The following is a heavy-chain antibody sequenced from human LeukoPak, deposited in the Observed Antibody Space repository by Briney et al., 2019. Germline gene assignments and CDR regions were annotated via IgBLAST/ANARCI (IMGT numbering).Heavy chain of an antibody. CDR1: GYTFSSYE. V-gene: IGHV1-18*01. D-gene: IGHD2-21*02. CDR2: ISTHKGNT. CDR3: ARVRSASAGTASAFDI. J-gene: IGHJ3*02. Sequence: ASVKVSCKASGYTFSSYEINWVRQAPGQGPEWMGGISTHKGNTNYAQKFQGRVTMTTATSTSTAYMELRSLRSDDTAVYYCARVRSASAGTASAFDIWGQGTMVTVSS.